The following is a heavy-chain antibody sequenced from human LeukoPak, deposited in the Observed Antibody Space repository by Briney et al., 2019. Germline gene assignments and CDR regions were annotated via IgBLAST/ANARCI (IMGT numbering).Heavy chain of an antibody. CDR3: ATLFYDSSGLHFQH. V-gene: IGHV4-39*07. CDR1: GGSISSSSYY. CDR2: IYYSGST. Sequence: SETLSLTCTVSGGSISSSSYYWGWIRQPPGKGLEWIGSIYYSGSTYYNPSLKSRVTISVDTSKNQFSLKLSSVTAADTAVYYCATLFYDSSGLHFQHWGQGTLVTVSS. J-gene: IGHJ1*01. D-gene: IGHD3-22*01.